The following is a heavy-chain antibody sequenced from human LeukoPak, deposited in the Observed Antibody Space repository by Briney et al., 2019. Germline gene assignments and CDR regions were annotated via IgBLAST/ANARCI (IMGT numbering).Heavy chain of an antibody. D-gene: IGHD3-10*01. CDR2: TYYRSKWSV. V-gene: IGHV6-1*01. Sequence: SQTLSLTCAISGDSVSSDSASWNWFRQSPPRGLEWLGRTYYRSKWSVDYAVSVKSRITINADTSKTQFSLQLNSVTPEDTAVYYCTRGPGKFDYWGQGTLVIVSS. CDR3: TRGPGKFDY. CDR1: GDSVSSDSAS. J-gene: IGHJ4*02.